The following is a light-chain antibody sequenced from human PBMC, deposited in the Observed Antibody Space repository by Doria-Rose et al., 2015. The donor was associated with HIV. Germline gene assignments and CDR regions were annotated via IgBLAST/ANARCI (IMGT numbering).Light chain of an antibody. CDR3: QSYDSSLTSYV. CDR1: SSNIGATYD. Sequence: VTISCTGSSSNIGATYDVHWYQQFPGTAPKLLIYGNSDRPSGVPDRFSGSKSGTSASLAITGLQAEDEADYYCQSYDSSLTSYVFGTGTKVTVL. J-gene: IGLJ1*01. V-gene: IGLV1-40*01. CDR2: GNS.